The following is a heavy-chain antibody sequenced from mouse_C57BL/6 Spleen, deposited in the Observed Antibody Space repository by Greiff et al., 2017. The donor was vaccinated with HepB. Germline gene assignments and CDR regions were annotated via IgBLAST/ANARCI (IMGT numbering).Heavy chain of an antibody. D-gene: IGHD4-1*01. CDR1: GFTFSSYG. J-gene: IGHJ2*01. Sequence: EVKLMESGGDLVKPGGSLKLSCAASGFTFSSYGMTWVRQTPDKRLEWVATISSGGSYTYYPDSVKGRFTISRDNAKNTLYLQMSSLKSEDTAMYYCARHKLGYYFDYWGQGTTLTVSS. V-gene: IGHV5-6*01. CDR2: ISSGGSYT. CDR3: ARHKLGYYFDY.